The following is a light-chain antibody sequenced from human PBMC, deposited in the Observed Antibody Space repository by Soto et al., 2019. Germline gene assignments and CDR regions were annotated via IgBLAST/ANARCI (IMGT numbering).Light chain of an antibody. J-gene: IGLJ2*01. CDR3: SSYTTSTTLA. CDR1: SSDVGAYKF. CDR2: EVT. V-gene: IGLV2-14*01. Sequence: QSALTQPASVSGSPGQSITIFCIGTSSDVGAYKFVSWYRHHPGRAPQVMIYEVTNRPSGISDRFSGSKSGNTASLTISGLQAEDEADYYCSSYTTSTTLAFGGGTKVTVL.